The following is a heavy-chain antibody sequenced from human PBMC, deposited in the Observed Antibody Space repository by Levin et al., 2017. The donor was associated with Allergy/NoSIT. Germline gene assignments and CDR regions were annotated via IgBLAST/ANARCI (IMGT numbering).Heavy chain of an antibody. J-gene: IGHJ6*02. V-gene: IGHV1-69*06. CDR3: ARRHYYGSGSYYGPYYYGMDG. CDR1: GGTFSSYA. D-gene: IGHD3-10*01. CDR2: IIPIFGTA. Sequence: ASVKVSCKASGGTFSSYAISWVRQAPGQGLEWMGGIIPIFGTANYAQKFQGRVTITADKSTSTAYMELSSLRSEDTAVYYCARRHYYGSGSYYGPYYYGMDGWGQGTTVTVSS.